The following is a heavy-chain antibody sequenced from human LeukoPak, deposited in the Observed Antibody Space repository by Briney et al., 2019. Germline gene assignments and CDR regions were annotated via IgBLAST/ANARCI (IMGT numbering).Heavy chain of an antibody. D-gene: IGHD3-3*01. V-gene: IGHV3-30*19. CDR1: GFTFSSYG. Sequence: QPGGSLRLSCAASGFTFSSYGMHWVRQAPGKGLEWVAVILSDGSKEFYTDSVKGRFTISRDNSKNTLYLEMNSLRTEDTAVYYCASYDFWSGTYSDYWGQGTLVTVSS. CDR2: ILSDGSKE. J-gene: IGHJ4*02. CDR3: ASYDFWSGTYSDY.